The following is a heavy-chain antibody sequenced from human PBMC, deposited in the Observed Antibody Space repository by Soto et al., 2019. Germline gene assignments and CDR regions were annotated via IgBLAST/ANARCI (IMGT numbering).Heavy chain of an antibody. CDR2: IWYDGSNK. CDR1: GFTFSSYG. V-gene: IGHV3-33*01. CDR3: ARDQGELSSSLDY. Sequence: GGSLRLSCAASGFTFSSYGMHWVRQAPGKGLEWVAVIWYDGSNKYYADSVKGRFTISRDNSKNTLYLQMNSLRAEDTAVYYCARDQGELSSSLDYWGQGTLVTVSS. J-gene: IGHJ4*02. D-gene: IGHD3-16*02.